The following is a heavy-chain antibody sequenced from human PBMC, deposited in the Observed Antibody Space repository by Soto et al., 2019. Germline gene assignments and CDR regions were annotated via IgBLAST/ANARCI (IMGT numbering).Heavy chain of an antibody. CDR1: GGSISSYY. V-gene: IGHV4-59*08. D-gene: IGHD3-10*01. J-gene: IGHJ4*02. CDR3: AGHPGAVRHFDY. CDR2: IYYSGST. Sequence: QVQLQESGPGLVKPSETLSLTCTVSGGSISSYYWSWIRQSPGKGLEWIGYIYYSGSTNYNPSLRSRSPISMDTSKNQFSLKLSSVTAADTAIYYCAGHPGAVRHFDYWGQGTLVTVSS.